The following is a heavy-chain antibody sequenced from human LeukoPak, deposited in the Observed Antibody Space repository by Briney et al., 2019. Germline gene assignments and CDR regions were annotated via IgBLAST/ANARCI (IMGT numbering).Heavy chain of an antibody. J-gene: IGHJ3*01. CDR3: ARDLAYCGGDCYFDAFDF. CDR2: ISAYNGNT. Sequence: GASVKVSCKASGYTFTSYGISWVRQAPGQGLEWMGWISAYNGNTNYAQKLQGRVTMTTDTSTSTAYMELRSLRSDDTAVYYCARDLAYCGGDCYFDAFDFWGQGTMVTVSS. D-gene: IGHD2-21*01. V-gene: IGHV1-18*01. CDR1: GYTFTSYG.